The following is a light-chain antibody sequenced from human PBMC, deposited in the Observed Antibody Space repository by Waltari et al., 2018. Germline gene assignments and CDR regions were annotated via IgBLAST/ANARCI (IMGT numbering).Light chain of an antibody. CDR1: QSIFYSSNNKNY. Sequence: DIVMPQSPDSLAVSLGERVPINCKSSQSIFYSSNNKNYLAWYQQKPGQPPKLLIYWASSREFGVPKRFSGSGSGTDFTLTISSLEAEDVAIYYCQQYYSMPLTFGPGTTVEI. CDR3: QQYYSMPLT. V-gene: IGKV4-1*01. J-gene: IGKJ3*01. CDR2: WAS.